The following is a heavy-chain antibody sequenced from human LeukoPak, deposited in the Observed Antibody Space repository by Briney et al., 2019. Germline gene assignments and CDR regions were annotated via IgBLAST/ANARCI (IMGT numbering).Heavy chain of an antibody. CDR2: IYYSGST. V-gene: IGHV4-39*07. J-gene: IGHJ5*02. CDR1: GGSISSSSYY. CDR3: ARTRNYGYGDYGRTFDP. D-gene: IGHD4-17*01. Sequence: SETLSLTCTVSGGSISSSSYYWGWIRQPPGKGLEWIGSIYYSGSTYYNPSLKSRVTISVDTSKNQFSLKLSSVTAADTAVYYCARTRNYGYGDYGRTFDPWGQGTLVTVSS.